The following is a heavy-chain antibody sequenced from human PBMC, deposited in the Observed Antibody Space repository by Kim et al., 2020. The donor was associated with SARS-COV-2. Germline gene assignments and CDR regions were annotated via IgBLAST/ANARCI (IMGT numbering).Heavy chain of an antibody. CDR2: ISSSSSYI. CDR1: EFTFSSYS. Sequence: GGSLRLSCAASEFTFSSYSMNWVRQAPGKGLEWVSSISSSSSYIYYADSVKGRFTISRDNAKNSLYLQMNSLRAEDTAVYYCAGSVEMATIRFGYWGQGTLVTVSS. D-gene: IGHD5-12*01. CDR3: AGSVEMATIRFGY. J-gene: IGHJ4*02. V-gene: IGHV3-21*01.